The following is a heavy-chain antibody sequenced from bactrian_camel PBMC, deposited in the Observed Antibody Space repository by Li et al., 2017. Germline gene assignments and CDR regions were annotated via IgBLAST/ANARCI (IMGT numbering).Heavy chain of an antibody. CDR3: ATDVGLGYLAYNY. CDR2: INPDGSGS. D-gene: IGHD5*01. V-gene: IGHV3S7*01. J-gene: IGHJ4*01. Sequence: HVQLVESGGGLVQPGGSLRLSCAAFTASMLGAGWVRQAPGKGLEWVSYINPDGSGSDYADSVRGRFTISRDNAKNTVYLQMTSLKSEDTALYYCATDVGLGYLAYNYWGQGTQVTVS. CDR1: TASMLG.